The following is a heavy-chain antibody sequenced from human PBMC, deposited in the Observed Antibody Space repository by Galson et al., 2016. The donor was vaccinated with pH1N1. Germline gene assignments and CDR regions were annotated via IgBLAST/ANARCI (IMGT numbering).Heavy chain of an antibody. CDR2: ITTSGDSL. CDR1: GFTFSGFE. CDR3: ARDRGRPRQYAFDM. V-gene: IGHV3-48*03. J-gene: IGHJ3*02. Sequence: SLRLSCAASGFTFSGFEMNWVRQAPGKGLEWISYITTSGDSLYYADSVKGRFTISRDNAKKTLYLQMNNLRVEDTAVYYCARDRGRPRQYAFDMWGQGTVVTVSP. D-gene: IGHD2-15*01.